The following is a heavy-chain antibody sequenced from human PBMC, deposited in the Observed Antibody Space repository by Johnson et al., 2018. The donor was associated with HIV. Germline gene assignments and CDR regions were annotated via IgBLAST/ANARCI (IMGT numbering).Heavy chain of an antibody. CDR3: ARESSAGEYSYGII. CDR2: IYSGGST. D-gene: IGHD5-18*01. Sequence: EVQLVESGGGLVKPGGSLSLSCAASGFTFSDSYMNWIRQAPGKGLAWVSVIYSGGSTYYADSVKGRFTISRDNSKNTLYLQMNSLKAEDTAVYYCARESSAGEYSYGIIWGQGTMVTVSS. CDR1: GFTFSDSY. V-gene: IGHV3-66*02. J-gene: IGHJ3*02.